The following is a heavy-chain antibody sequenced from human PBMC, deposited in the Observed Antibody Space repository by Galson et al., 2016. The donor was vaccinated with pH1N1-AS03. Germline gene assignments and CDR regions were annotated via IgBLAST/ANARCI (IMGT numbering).Heavy chain of an antibody. CDR3: VRDMGTTTTDSGF. D-gene: IGHD1-14*01. V-gene: IGHV3-11*01. Sequence: SLRLSCAASGFIFRDYYMSWIRQAPGKGLEWISYISSSGSIIHYADSVKGRFTISRGKAENKLTLQMNSMRDEDTALYYCVRDMGTTTTDSGFWGHVILVTVSS. CDR1: GFIFRDYY. CDR2: ISSSGSII. J-gene: IGHJ4*01.